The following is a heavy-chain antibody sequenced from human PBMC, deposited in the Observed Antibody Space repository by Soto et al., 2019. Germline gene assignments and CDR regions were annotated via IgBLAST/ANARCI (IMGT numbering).Heavy chain of an antibody. Sequence: EVQLVESGGGLVKPGGSLRLSCAASGFTFSSYSMNWVRQAPGKGLEWVSSISSSSSYIYYADSVKGRFTISRDNAKNSLYLQMNSLRAEDTAVYYCARDRVLLVATIIQHYYYGMDVWGQGTTVTVSS. D-gene: IGHD5-12*01. CDR2: ISSSSSYI. CDR3: ARDRVLLVATIIQHYYYGMDV. V-gene: IGHV3-21*01. J-gene: IGHJ6*02. CDR1: GFTFSSYS.